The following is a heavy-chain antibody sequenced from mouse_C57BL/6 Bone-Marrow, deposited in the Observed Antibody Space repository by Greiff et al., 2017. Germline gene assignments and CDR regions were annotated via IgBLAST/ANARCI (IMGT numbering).Heavy chain of an antibody. V-gene: IGHV5-9*01. CDR1: GFTFSSYT. D-gene: IGHD2-5*01. Sequence: EVMLVESGGGLVKPGGSLKLSCAASGFTFSSYTMSWVRQTPEKRLEWVATISGGGGNTYYPDSVKGRFTISRDNAKNTLYLQMSSLRSEDTALYYCASYSNAWFAYWGQGTLVTVSA. CDR3: ASYSNAWFAY. CDR2: ISGGGGNT. J-gene: IGHJ3*01.